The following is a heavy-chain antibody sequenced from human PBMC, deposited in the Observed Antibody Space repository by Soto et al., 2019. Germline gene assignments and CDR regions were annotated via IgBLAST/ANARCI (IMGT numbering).Heavy chain of an antibody. CDR2: IKQDGSAM. Sequence: DVQLVESGGGLVQPGGSLRLSCVGSGFIFSSYWMNWVRQAPGKGLEWVANIKQDGSAMYYVDSVKGRFTISRDNAKNSLYLQMNSLRVEDTAVYFCAAWITCGGAAWGQGTLVTVSS. CDR1: GFIFSSYW. D-gene: IGHD5-12*01. V-gene: IGHV3-7*05. J-gene: IGHJ5*02. CDR3: AAWITCGGAA.